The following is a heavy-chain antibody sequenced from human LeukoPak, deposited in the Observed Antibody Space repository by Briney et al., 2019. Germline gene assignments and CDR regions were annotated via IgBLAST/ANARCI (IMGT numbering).Heavy chain of an antibody. V-gene: IGHV4-59*01. CDR2: IHSNGNN. CDR1: GGSISSYY. Sequence: SETLSLTCTVSGGSISSYYWSWIRQPPGKGLEWIGYIHSNGNNNYSPSLKSRVTVSVDTSKNQFSLKLTSVTAADTAVYFCAEGVTTFDSWGQGTLVTVSS. D-gene: IGHD4-17*01. J-gene: IGHJ5*01. CDR3: AEGVTTFDS.